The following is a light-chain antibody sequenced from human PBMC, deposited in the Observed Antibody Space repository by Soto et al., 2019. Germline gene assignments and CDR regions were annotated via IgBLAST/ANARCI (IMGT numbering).Light chain of an antibody. CDR1: QSISRN. V-gene: IGKV1-39*01. Sequence: DIQMTQYPSSLSASVGDRVTITCRASQSISRNLNWYQHKPGKARKLLIYAASNLQNGVPSRFRGVGSGTEFTLSINRLQPEDFGTYDCQQSFTTASITFGQGTRLEIK. J-gene: IGKJ5*01. CDR3: QQSFTTASIT. CDR2: AAS.